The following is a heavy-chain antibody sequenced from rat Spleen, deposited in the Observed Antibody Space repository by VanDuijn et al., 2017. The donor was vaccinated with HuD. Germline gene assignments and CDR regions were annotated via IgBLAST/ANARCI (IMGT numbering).Heavy chain of an antibody. CDR1: GFSLTSYT. V-gene: IGHV2-15*01. J-gene: IGHJ4*01. CDR3: ARANRESYAHFDY. D-gene: IGHD1-12*01. Sequence: QVQLKESGPGLVQPSQTLSLTCTVSGFSLTSYTVSWVRQPPGKGLEWIGTIWSGGSTDYSSALKSRLSITRDTSKSQLLLKMNSLQTEDTATYYCARANRESYAHFDYWGQGASVTVSS. CDR2: IWSGGST.